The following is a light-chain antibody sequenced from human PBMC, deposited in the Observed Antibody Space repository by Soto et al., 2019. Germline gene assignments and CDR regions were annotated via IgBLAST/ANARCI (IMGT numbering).Light chain of an antibody. V-gene: IGKV1-39*01. CDR2: AAS. CDR3: QQSYSTPPRT. J-gene: IGKJ3*01. Sequence: DIQMTQSPSSLSASVGDRVTITCRASQSISSYLNWYQQKPGKAPKLLIYAASSLQSGVPSRFSGSGSGTDFTLTISSLQPEDFATYDCQQSYSTPPRTFGPGTKVDIK. CDR1: QSISSY.